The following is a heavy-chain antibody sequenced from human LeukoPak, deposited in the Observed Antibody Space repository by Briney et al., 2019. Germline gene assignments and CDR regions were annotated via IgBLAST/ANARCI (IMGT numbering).Heavy chain of an antibody. CDR3: ARVGDPVTTIDY. V-gene: IGHV1-8*03. CDR2: MNPNSGNT. CDR1: GYTFTSYD. Sequence: GASVKVSCKASGYTFTSYDINWVRQATGQGPEWMGWMNPNSGNTGYAQKFQGRVTITRNTSISTDYMELSSLRSEDTAVYYCARVGDPVTTIDYWGQGTLVSVSS. J-gene: IGHJ4*02. D-gene: IGHD4-17*01.